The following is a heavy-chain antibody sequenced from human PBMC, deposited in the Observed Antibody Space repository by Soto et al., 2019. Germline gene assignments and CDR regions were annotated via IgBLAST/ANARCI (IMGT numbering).Heavy chain of an antibody. J-gene: IGHJ4*02. CDR3: ARATETPPIVGVVRPYFFDF. V-gene: IGHV4-31*03. CDR2: IFYSDSF. D-gene: IGHD3-3*01. Sequence: QVQLQESGPGLVKSSQTLFLTCTVSGGSISSGGSYWSWIRQRPGTGLERIGYIFYSDSFYYTPSLKGRVVILADTSKYQFTLNLSSVTDADTAVYYCARATETPPIVGVVRPYFFDFWGQGTLVTVSS. CDR1: GGSISSGGSY.